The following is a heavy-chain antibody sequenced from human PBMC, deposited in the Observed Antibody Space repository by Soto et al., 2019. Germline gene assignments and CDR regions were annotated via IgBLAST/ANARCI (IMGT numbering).Heavy chain of an antibody. V-gene: IGHV3-53*01. D-gene: IGHD6-6*01. J-gene: IGHJ3*02. CDR3: ARDSSLEEIAFDI. CDR2: IYSGGST. CDR1: GFTVSSNY. Sequence: GGSLRLSCAAYGFTVSSNYMSWVRQAPGKGLEWVSVIYSGGSTYYADSVKGRFTISRDNSKNTLYLQMNSLRAEDTAVYYCARDSSLEEIAFDIWGQGTMVTVSS.